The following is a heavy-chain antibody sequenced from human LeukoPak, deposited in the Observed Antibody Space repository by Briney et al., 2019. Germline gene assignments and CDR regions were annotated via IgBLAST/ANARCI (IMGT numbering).Heavy chain of an antibody. D-gene: IGHD3-22*01. CDR2: ISSDGSST. Sequence: GGSLRLSCAASGFTFSSYWMHWVRQAPGKGLVWVSRISSDGSSTSYAGSVKGRFTISRDNAKNTLYLQMNSLRAEDTAVYYCASRIPYDSSSYWGQGTLVTVSS. CDR1: GFTFSSYW. J-gene: IGHJ4*02. V-gene: IGHV3-74*01. CDR3: ASRIPYDSSSY.